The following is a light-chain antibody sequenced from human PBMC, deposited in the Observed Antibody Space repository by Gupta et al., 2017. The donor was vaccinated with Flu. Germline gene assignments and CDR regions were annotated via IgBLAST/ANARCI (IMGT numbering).Light chain of an antibody. V-gene: IGKV2-30*01. CDR2: KVS. CDR3: MQGAHWPPWT. CDR1: QSLVYSDGDTY. J-gene: IGKJ1*01. Sequence: DVVMTQSPLSLSVTLGQPASISCRSSQSLVYSDGDTYLNWFQQRPGQSPRRLIYKVSNRDSGVPDRFSGSGSGTDFTLEISRVEAEDVGGYYCMQGAHWPPWTFGQGTKVDIK.